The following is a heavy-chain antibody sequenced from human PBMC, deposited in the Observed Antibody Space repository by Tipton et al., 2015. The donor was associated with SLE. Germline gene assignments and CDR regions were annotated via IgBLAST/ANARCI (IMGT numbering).Heavy chain of an antibody. CDR1: GGSISSGGYY. CDR2: IYYSGST. V-gene: IGHV4-31*03. J-gene: IGHJ3*02. Sequence: TLSLTCNVSGGSISSGGYYWSWIRQHPGKGLEWIGYIYYSGSTNYNPSLKSRVTISLDTSKNRFSLKLTSVTAADTAMYYCAGGFRDAFDIWGQGTMVTVSS. CDR3: AGGFRDAFDI.